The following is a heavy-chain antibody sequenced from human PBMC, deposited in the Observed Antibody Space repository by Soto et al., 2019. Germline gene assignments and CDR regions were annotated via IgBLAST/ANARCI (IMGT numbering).Heavy chain of an antibody. D-gene: IGHD6-13*01. CDR2: ISAYNGNT. CDR1: GYTFTRYA. J-gene: IGHJ4*02. Sequence: QVQLVQSGAEVKKPGASVKVSCKACGYTFTRYAISWMREAPGQGLEWVGWISAYNGNTNYAQKFQGRVTMTTDTSTSTAYMELRSLRSDDTAMYYCARDAAAGLNDYWGQGTLVTVSS. V-gene: IGHV1-18*01. CDR3: ARDAAAGLNDY.